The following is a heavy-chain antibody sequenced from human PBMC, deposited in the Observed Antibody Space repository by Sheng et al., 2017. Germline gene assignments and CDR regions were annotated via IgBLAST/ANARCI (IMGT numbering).Heavy chain of an antibody. CDR3: ARQGSGYYLSEYFQH. CDR2: IYYSGST. J-gene: IGHJ1*01. Sequence: QLQLQESGPGLVKPSETLSLTCTVSGGSISSSSYYWGWIRQPPGKGLEWIGSIYYSGSTYYNPSLKSRVTISVDTSKNQFSLKLSSVTAADTAVYYCARQGSGYYLSEYFQHWGQGTPGHRLL. V-gene: IGHV4-39*01. D-gene: IGHD3-22*01. CDR1: GGSISSSSYY.